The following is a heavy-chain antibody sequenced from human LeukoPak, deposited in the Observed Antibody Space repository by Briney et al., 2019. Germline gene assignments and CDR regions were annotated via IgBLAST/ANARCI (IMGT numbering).Heavy chain of an antibody. J-gene: IGHJ5*02. CDR2: IYHSGST. CDR1: GYSISSGYY. CDR3: MPGVPFDP. Sequence: SETLSLTCTVSGYSISSGYYWGWIRQPPGKGLEWIGSIYHSGSTYYNPSLKSRVTISSVTAADTAVYYCARHLKSSRVVPAAMPGVPFDPWGQGTLVTVSS. V-gene: IGHV4-38-2*02. D-gene: IGHD2-2*01.